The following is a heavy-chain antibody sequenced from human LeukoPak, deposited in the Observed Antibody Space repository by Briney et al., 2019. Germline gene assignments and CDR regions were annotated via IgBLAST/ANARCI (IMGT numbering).Heavy chain of an antibody. CDR1: GFTFSSYS. J-gene: IGHJ4*02. CDR2: ISSSSSTI. CDR3: ERGAYYYDSSVSFDY. Sequence: GGSLRLSCAASGFTFSSYSMNWVRQAPVKALEWVSYISSSSSTIYYADSVKGRFTISRDNAKNSLYLQMNSLRDEDTAVYYCERGAYYYDSSVSFDYWGQGTLVTVSS. D-gene: IGHD3-22*01. V-gene: IGHV3-48*02.